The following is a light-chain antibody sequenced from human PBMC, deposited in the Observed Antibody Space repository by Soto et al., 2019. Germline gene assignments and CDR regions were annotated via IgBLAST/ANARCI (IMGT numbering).Light chain of an antibody. CDR1: QSVRTN. J-gene: IGKJ4*01. CDR3: QQYDDWPPLT. CDR2: GAS. V-gene: IGKV3-15*01. Sequence: EKVMTQSPATLSVSPGERATLSCRASQSVRTNVAWYQQKPGQSPRLLIYGASTRATGIPVRFSGSGSGTEFTLTISSLQSEDFAVYYSQQYDDWPPLTFGGGTKVEIK.